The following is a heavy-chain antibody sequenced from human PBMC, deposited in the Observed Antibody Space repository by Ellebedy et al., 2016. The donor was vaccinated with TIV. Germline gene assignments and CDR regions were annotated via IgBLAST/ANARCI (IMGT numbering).Heavy chain of an antibody. V-gene: IGHV4-4*02. CDR1: GGSISNPNW. CDR3: ARGYCSGGSCGYFDY. CDR2: IYHSGST. Sequence: MPSETLSLTCAVSGGSISNPNWWSWVRQPPGKGLAWIGDIYHSGSTNYSPSLKRRVTISVDKSRNQFSLKLTSVTAADTAVYYCARGYCSGGSCGYFDYWGQGTLVTVSS. D-gene: IGHD2-15*01. J-gene: IGHJ4*02.